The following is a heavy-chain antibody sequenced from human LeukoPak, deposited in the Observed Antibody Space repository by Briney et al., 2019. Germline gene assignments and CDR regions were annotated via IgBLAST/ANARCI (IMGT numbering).Heavy chain of an antibody. V-gene: IGHV4-30-4*01. D-gene: IGHD2-2*02. J-gene: IGHJ4*02. CDR2: IYYSGST. CDR3: ARVVPAAIQGIDY. CDR1: GGSISSGDYY. Sequence: SQTLSLTCTVSGGSISSGDYYWSWIRQPPGKGLEWIGYIYYSGSTYYNPSLKSRVTISVDTSKNQFSLKLSSVTAADTAVYYCARVVPAAIQGIDYWGQGTLVTVSS.